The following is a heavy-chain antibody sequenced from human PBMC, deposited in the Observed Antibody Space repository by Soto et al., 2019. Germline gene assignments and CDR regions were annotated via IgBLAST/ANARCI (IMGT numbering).Heavy chain of an antibody. Sequence: QITLKESGPTLVKPTQTLTLTCTFSGFSLYTSGVGVGWIRQPPGKALEWLAPIYWDDDKRYSPSLESRLTITKDPSKYQVVLTMTNMDPVDTATYYCAREVVAATYKWFDPWGQGILVTVSS. CDR1: GFSLYTSGVG. CDR2: IYWDDDK. D-gene: IGHD2-15*01. J-gene: IGHJ5*02. CDR3: AREVVAATYKWFDP. V-gene: IGHV2-5*02.